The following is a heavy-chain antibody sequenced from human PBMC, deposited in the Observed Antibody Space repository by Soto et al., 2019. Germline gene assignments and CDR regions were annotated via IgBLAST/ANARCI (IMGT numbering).Heavy chain of an antibody. D-gene: IGHD1-26*01. J-gene: IGHJ3*02. CDR2: ISSSGSTI. CDR3: ARENSVVYAFDI. CDR1: GFTFSSYE. V-gene: IGHV3-48*03. Sequence: GGSLRLSCAASGFTFSSYEMNWVRQAPGKGLEWVSYISSSGSTIYYADSVKGRFTISRDNAKNSLYLQMNSLRAEDTVVYYCARENSVVYAFDIWGQGTMVTVSS.